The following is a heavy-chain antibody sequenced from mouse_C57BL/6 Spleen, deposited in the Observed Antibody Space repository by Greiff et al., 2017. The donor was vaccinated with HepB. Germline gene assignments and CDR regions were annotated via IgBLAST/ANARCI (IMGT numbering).Heavy chain of an antibody. J-gene: IGHJ3*01. Sequence: EVKLMESGGGLVKPGGSLKLSCAASGFTFSDYGMHWVRQAPEKGLEWVAYISSGSSTIYYADTVKGRFTISRDNAKNTLFLQMTSLRSEATAMYYCAREGITTVGARAWFAYWGQGTLVTVSA. CDR2: ISSGSSTI. CDR3: AREGITTVGARAWFAY. D-gene: IGHD1-1*01. V-gene: IGHV5-17*01. CDR1: GFTFSDYG.